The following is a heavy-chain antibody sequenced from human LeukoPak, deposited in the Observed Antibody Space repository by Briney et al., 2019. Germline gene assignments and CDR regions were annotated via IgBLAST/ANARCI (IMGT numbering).Heavy chain of an antibody. CDR1: GGSFSGYY. CDR2: INHSGST. V-gene: IGHV4-34*01. Sequence: SETLSLTCAVYGGSFSGYYWSWIRQPPGKGLEWIGEINHSGSTNYNPSLKSRVTISVDTSKNQFSLKLSSVTAADTAVYYCAQMVISGYMIFDYWGQGTLVTVSS. D-gene: IGHD5-12*01. J-gene: IGHJ4*02. CDR3: AQMVISGYMIFDY.